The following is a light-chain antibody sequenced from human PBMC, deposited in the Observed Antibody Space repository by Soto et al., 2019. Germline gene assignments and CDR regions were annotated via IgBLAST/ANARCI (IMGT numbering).Light chain of an antibody. V-gene: IGKV3-20*01. J-gene: IGKJ3*01. CDR3: QQYGSSPRIT. Sequence: EIVLTQSPGTLSLSPGERATLSCRASQSFSSSYLAWYQQKPGQAPRLLIYAASSRATGIPDRFSGSVSGTDFTLIISRLEHEDFAVYYCQQYGSSPRITFGPGTKVDIK. CDR1: QSFSSSY. CDR2: AAS.